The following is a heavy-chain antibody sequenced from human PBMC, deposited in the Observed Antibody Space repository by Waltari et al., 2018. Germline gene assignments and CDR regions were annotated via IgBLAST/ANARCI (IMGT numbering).Heavy chain of an antibody. CDR3: ARDLGRQGLFDVVVPRRITYGGMDV. CDR2: ISISSSYI. J-gene: IGHJ6*02. V-gene: IGHV3-21*01. Sequence: EVQLVESGGGLVKPGGSLRLSCAASGFTFSSYSMNWVRQAPGKGLEWVSSISISSSYIESANAVKGRFTIAKDNAKNSLYLQMNGLRAEDTAVYYCARDLGRQGLFDVVVPRRITYGGMDVWGQGTTVTVSS. D-gene: IGHD2-2*01. CDR1: GFTFSSYS.